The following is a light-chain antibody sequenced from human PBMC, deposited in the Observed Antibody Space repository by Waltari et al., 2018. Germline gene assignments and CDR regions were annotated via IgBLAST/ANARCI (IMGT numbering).Light chain of an antibody. Sequence: QLVLTQSPSASASLGASVKLTCTLNSGHSSNVVAWLQQQPEKGPRYLMKVNSDGSHSKGDEIPDRFSGCSFGAERYLTIASVQSEDEADYYCQTGGHGTWVFGGGTKLTVL. J-gene: IGLJ3*02. CDR1: SGHSSNV. V-gene: IGLV4-69*01. CDR3: QTGGHGTWV. CDR2: VNSDGSH.